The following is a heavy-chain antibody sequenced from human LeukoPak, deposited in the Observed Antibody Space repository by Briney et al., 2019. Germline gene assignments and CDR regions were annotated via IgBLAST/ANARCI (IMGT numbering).Heavy chain of an antibody. J-gene: IGHJ5*02. CDR1: GGSFSGYY. CDR2: VNHSGST. V-gene: IGHV4-34*01. CDR3: ARDRYCSGGSCRSGFDP. D-gene: IGHD2-15*01. Sequence: PSETLSLTCAVYGGSFSGYYWSWIRQPPGKGLEWIGEVNHSGSTNYNPSLKSRVTISVDTSKNQFSLKLSSVTAADTAVYYCARDRYCSGGSCRSGFDPWGQGTLVTVSS.